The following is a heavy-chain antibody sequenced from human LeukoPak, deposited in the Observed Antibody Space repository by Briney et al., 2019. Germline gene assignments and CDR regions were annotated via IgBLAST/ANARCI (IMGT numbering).Heavy chain of an antibody. CDR2: TSGSGDRT. V-gene: IGHV3-23*01. CDR1: GFSFSSYA. D-gene: IGHD6-19*01. Sequence: GGSLRLSCAASGFSFSSYAMSWVRQATGKGLEWVSATSGSGDRTYYAVSVKGRFTISRGNSKNTLYLQMNSLRAEDTAVYYCAKALGYSSGWYSYLDVWGQGTTATVSS. CDR3: AKALGYSSGWYSYLDV. J-gene: IGHJ6*02.